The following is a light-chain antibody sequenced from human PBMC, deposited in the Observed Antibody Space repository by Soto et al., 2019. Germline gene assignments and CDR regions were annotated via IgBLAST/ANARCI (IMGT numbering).Light chain of an antibody. CDR2: GAS. V-gene: IGKV3-20*01. J-gene: IGKJ4*01. Sequence: EIVLTQSPGTLSLSPGERATLSCRASQSVSSSDLAWYQQKPGQAPRLLIYGASISATGIPDRFSGSGSGTDFPLTISRLERDYFAVYYFQQYCSSPLPLGGRTKVEIK. CDR3: QQYCSSPLP. CDR1: QSVSSSD.